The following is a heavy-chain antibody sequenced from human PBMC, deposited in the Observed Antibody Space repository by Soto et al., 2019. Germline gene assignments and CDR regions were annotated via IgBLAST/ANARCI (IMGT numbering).Heavy chain of an antibody. V-gene: IGHV4-31*03. Sequence: QVQLQESGPGLVKPSQTLSLTCTVSGGSISSGDYYWTWIRQHPGKGLEWIGYIFYSGSTYYNPSLKSRVTISVDTSKNQFSLNLSSVTAADTAVYFCARDSRISLVRGVLPNYYFDKWGQGTLVTVSS. CDR3: ARDSRISLVRGVLPNYYFDK. J-gene: IGHJ4*02. CDR2: IFYSGST. D-gene: IGHD3-10*01. CDR1: GGSISSGDYY.